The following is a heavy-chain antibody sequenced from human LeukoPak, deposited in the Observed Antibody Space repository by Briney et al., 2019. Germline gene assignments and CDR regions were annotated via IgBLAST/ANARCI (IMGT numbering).Heavy chain of an antibody. D-gene: IGHD5-24*01. CDR3: ARGRDGYNFGYFQH. Sequence: SVKVSCKASGYTFTSYGLSWVRQAPGQGLEWMGGIIPIFGTANYAQKFQGRVTITADESTSTAYMELSSLRSEDTAVYYCARGRDGYNFGYFQHWGQGTLVTVSS. CDR2: IIPIFGTA. V-gene: IGHV1-69*13. CDR1: GYTFTSYG. J-gene: IGHJ1*01.